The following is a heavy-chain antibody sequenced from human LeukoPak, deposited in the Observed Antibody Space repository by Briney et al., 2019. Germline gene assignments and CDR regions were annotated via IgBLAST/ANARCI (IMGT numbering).Heavy chain of an antibody. Sequence: ASVKVSCKACGYTFTGYYMHWVRQAPGQGLEWMGWINPNSGGTNYAQKFQGRVTMTRDTSISTAYMELSRLRSDDTAVYYCARSYYYDSSGYFPPNAFDICGQGTMVTVSS. CDR3: ARSYYYDSSGYFPPNAFDI. CDR2: INPNSGGT. D-gene: IGHD3-22*01. CDR1: GYTFTGYY. J-gene: IGHJ3*02. V-gene: IGHV1-2*02.